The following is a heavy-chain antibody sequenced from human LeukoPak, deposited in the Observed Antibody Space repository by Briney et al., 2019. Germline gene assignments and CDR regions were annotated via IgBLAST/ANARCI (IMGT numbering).Heavy chain of an antibody. J-gene: IGHJ4*02. CDR2: VNPSGGST. Sequence: ASVKVSGMASGYTFTSYYIHWVRQAPGQGLEWMGVVNPSGGSTTHPQKFRGRVTMTRDTSTSTVFMELSSLRSEDTAVYYCARDPPLVISGSYSAAYYFDNWGQGTLVTVSS. V-gene: IGHV1-46*01. CDR3: ARDPPLVISGSYSAAYYFDN. D-gene: IGHD1-26*01. CDR1: GYTFTSYY.